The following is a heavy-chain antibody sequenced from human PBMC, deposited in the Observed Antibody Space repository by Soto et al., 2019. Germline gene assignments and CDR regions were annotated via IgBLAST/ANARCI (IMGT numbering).Heavy chain of an antibody. CDR2: IYYSGST. V-gene: IGHV4-39*01. CDR1: GGSISSSSYY. Sequence: SETLSLTCTVSGGSISSSSYYWGWIRQPPGKGLEWIGSIYYSGSTYYNPSLKSRVTISVDTSKNQFSLKLSSVTAADTAVYYCATTYYYDSSGYFEPTFDYWRQGTLVTVSS. CDR3: ATTYYYDSSGYFEPTFDY. J-gene: IGHJ4*02. D-gene: IGHD3-22*01.